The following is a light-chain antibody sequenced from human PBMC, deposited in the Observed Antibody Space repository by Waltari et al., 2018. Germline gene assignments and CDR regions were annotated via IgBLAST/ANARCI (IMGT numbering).Light chain of an antibody. V-gene: IGKV3-20*01. J-gene: IGKJ1*01. Sequence: EIVLTQSPGTLSLSPGDRATFSCWASQSVRSYLAWYQQKPGQAPRLLIYRASSRATGIPDGFSGSGSGTDFRLTISRLEPEDFAMYYCQQYVESPATFGQGTKVEIK. CDR1: QSVRSY. CDR3: QQYVESPAT. CDR2: RAS.